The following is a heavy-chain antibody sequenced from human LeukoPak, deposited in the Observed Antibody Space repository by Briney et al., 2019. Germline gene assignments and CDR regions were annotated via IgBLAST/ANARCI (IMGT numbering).Heavy chain of an antibody. V-gene: IGHV5-51*01. J-gene: IGHJ4*02. Sequence: GESLKISCKGSEFSFTSYWIAWVRQMPGRGLEYMAIIYPADGDTRYSPSFQGQVTISADTSISTAYLQWSSLKASDTAIYFCARLRSGYGSGSFDYWGQGTLIAVSS. CDR3: ARLRSGYGSGSFDY. CDR1: EFSFTSYW. CDR2: IYPADGDT. D-gene: IGHD3-10*01.